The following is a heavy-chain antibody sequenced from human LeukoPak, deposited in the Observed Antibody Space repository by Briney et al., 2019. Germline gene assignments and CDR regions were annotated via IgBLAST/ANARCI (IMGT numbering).Heavy chain of an antibody. CDR2: INHSGST. CDR3: ARSSYLWVGGMDV. D-gene: IGHD2-21*01. J-gene: IGHJ6*02. CDR1: GGSFSGYY. V-gene: IGHV4-34*01. Sequence: SETLSLTCAVSGGSFSGYYWSWIRQPPGKGLEWIGEINHSGSTNYNPSLKSRVTISVDTSKNQFSLKLSSVTAADTAVYYCARSSYLWVGGMDVGGQGTTVTVSS.